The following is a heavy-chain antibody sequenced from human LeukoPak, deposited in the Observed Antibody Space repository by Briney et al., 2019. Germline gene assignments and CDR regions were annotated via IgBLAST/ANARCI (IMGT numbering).Heavy chain of an antibody. Sequence: PSETLSLTCTVSGGSISSGSYYWSWIRQPAGKGLEWIGRIYTSGSTNYNPSLKSRVTISVDTSKSQFSLKLSSVTAADTAVYYCARAPENYYMDVWGKGTTVTVSS. J-gene: IGHJ6*03. V-gene: IGHV4-61*02. CDR1: GGSISSGSYY. CDR2: IYTSGST. CDR3: ARAPENYYMDV.